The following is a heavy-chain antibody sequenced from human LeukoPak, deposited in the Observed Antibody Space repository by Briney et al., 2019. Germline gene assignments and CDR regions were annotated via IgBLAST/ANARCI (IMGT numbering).Heavy chain of an antibody. J-gene: IGHJ3*02. CDR1: GFTFSSYS. Sequence: PGGSLRLSCAASGFTFSSYSMNWVRQAPGKGLEWVSYISSSSSTIYYADSVKGRFTISRDNAKNSLYLQMNSLRAEDTAVYYCARYYDFWSGSTGDAFDIWGQGTMVTVSS. CDR2: ISSSSSTI. CDR3: ARYYDFWSGSTGDAFDI. V-gene: IGHV3-48*01. D-gene: IGHD3-3*01.